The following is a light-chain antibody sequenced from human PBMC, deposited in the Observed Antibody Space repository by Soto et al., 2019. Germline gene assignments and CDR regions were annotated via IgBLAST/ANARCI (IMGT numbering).Light chain of an antibody. J-gene: IGLJ1*01. CDR3: CSSGGSPTYV. Sequence: QSVLTQPASVSGSPGQSITISCTGTSSNVGSYKLVSWYQQHPAKAPKLMIFEVNERPSGVSNRFSGSKSGNTASLTISGLKVEDEADYYCCSSGGSPTYVFGTGTKLTVL. V-gene: IGLV2-23*02. CDR1: SSNVGSYKL. CDR2: EVN.